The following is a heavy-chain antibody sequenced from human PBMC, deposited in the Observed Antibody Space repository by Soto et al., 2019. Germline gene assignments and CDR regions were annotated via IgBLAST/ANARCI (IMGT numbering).Heavy chain of an antibody. CDR1: GFTIRNYD. J-gene: IGHJ6*02. D-gene: IGHD3-10*01. Sequence: EVPLVESGGGLAQPGGSLRLSCAASGFTIRNYDMNWVRQTTGNGLEWVSGIGDIDDPYYADAVKGRFTISREIAKNSLYLQMDGLRAGDSSVYYCARGPPRVRERTYYYRMDVWGQGTTVTVSS. CDR2: IGDIDDP. V-gene: IGHV3-13*05. CDR3: ARGPPRVRERTYYYRMDV.